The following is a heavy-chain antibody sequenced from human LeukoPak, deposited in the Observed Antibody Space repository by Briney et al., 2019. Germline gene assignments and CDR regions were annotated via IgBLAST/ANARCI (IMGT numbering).Heavy chain of an antibody. D-gene: IGHD3-16*01. V-gene: IGHV3-23*01. CDR2: ISSSGGST. CDR1: GFTFSNYG. J-gene: IGHJ4*02. Sequence: GGSLRLSCAASGFTFSNYGMSWVRQAPGKGLEWVSGISSSGGSTYYADSVKGRFTISRDNSKNTLFLQMNSLRAEDRAVYYCARGPLGGSSLIDYWGQGTLVTVSS. CDR3: ARGPLGGSSLIDY.